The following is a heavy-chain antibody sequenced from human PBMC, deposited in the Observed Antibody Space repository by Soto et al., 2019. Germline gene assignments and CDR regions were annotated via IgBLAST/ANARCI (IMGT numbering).Heavy chain of an antibody. CDR3: AGGAGSNKPFDY. J-gene: IGHJ4*02. D-gene: IGHD2-2*01. CDR2: VNSDGSTT. V-gene: IGHV3-74*01. CDR1: GFTFSSFC. Sequence: EVQMVESGGGLVQPGGSLRLSCAASGFTFSSFCLHWVRQVSGKGLVWVSRVNSDGSTTAYADSVKGRFTVSRDNAKNTLYLQMDNLRSEDTAVYYCAGGAGSNKPFDYWCQGTLVTFSS.